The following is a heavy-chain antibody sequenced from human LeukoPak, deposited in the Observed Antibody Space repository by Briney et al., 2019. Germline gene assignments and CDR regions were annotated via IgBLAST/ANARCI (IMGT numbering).Heavy chain of an antibody. J-gene: IGHJ5*02. CDR3: ARGCSSTSCYWNGRWFDP. CDR2: IIPIFGTA. D-gene: IGHD2-2*01. Sequence: SVKVSCKASGGTFSSYAISWVRQAPGQGLEWMGGIIPIFGTANYAQKFQGRVTITTDESTSTAYMELSSLRSEDTAVYYCARGCSSTSCYWNGRWFDPWGQGTLVTVSS. V-gene: IGHV1-69*05. CDR1: GGTFSSYA.